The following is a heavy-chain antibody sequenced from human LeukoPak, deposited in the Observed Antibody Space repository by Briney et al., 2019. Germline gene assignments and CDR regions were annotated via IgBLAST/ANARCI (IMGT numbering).Heavy chain of an antibody. D-gene: IGHD5-18*01. CDR2: ISGSGGST. CDR1: GFTFSSYA. CDR3: ANTIQLWLDVDY. V-gene: IGHV3-23*01. J-gene: IGHJ4*02. Sequence: PGGSLRLSCAASGFTFSSYAMSWVRQAPGKGLEWVSAISGSGGSTYYADSVKGRFTISRDNSKNTLYLQMNSLRAEDTAVYYCANTIQLWLDVDYWGQGTLVTVSS.